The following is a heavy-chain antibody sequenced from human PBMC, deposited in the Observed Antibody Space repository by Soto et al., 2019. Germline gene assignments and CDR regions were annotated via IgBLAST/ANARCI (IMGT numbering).Heavy chain of an antibody. CDR3: ARDFYYYGSGTMGGYFDY. Sequence: EVQLVESGGGLVQPGGSLRLSCAVSGLTVSSNYMSWVRQAPGKGLEWVSVIYSGGSTNNADSVKGRFTISRDNSKNTLHLQMNSLRAEDTAVYYCARDFYYYGSGTMGGYFDYWGQGTLVTVSS. CDR2: IYSGGST. V-gene: IGHV3-66*01. D-gene: IGHD3-10*01. CDR1: GLTVSSNY. J-gene: IGHJ4*02.